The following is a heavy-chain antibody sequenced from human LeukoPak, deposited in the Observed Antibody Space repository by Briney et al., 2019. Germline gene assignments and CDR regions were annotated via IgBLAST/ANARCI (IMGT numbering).Heavy chain of an antibody. V-gene: IGHV3-21*04. J-gene: IGHJ4*02. CDR1: GFNLRRNS. CDR2: ISSSSNYM. D-gene: IGHD6-13*01. CDR3: ARGRYSSTTYYFDY. Sequence: GALRPFCGAPGFNLRRNSMNWVPQGSGKGLEGGSFISSSSNYMSYADSVKGRFTISRDNAKSSLYLQMNSLRAEDTAVYYCARGRYSSTTYYFDYWGQGTLVTVSS.